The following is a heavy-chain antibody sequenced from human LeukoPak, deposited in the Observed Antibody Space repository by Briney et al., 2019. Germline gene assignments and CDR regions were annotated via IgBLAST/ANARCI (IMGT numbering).Heavy chain of an antibody. J-gene: IGHJ6*02. CDR1: GGSIRSSYYY. D-gene: IGHD2-2*01. V-gene: IGHV4-39*07. CDR2: IYDSGST. CDR3: ARDDRAYCSSTSCPGDYYYYGMDV. Sequence: SETLSLTCTVSGGSIRSSYYYWGWIRQPPGKGLEWIGSIYDSGSTYYNPSLKSRVTISVDTSKNQFSLKLSSVTAADTAVYYCARDDRAYCSSTSCPGDYYYYGMDVWGQGTTVTVSS.